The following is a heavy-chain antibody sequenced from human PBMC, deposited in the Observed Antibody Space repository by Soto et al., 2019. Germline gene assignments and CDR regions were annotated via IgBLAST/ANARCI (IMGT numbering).Heavy chain of an antibody. V-gene: IGHV5-51*01. CDR2: INPGDSDT. CDR3: ARHVAATGEDY. D-gene: IGHD6-19*01. CDR1: GYSFTSYW. Sequence: EVQLVQSGAEVKKPGESLMISCQVSGYSFTSYWIGWVRQMPGKGLEWMGIINPGDSDTRYSPSFKGQVTISADRSISTAYLQWSSLQASDIAIYYCARHVAATGEDYWGQGTLVTVSS. J-gene: IGHJ4*02.